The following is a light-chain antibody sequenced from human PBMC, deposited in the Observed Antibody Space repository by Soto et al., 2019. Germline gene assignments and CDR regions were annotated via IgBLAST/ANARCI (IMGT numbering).Light chain of an antibody. V-gene: IGLV2-23*01. CDR1: SSDVGSHNL. Sequence: QSALTQPASVSGSPGQSITISCTGTSSDVGSHNLVSWYRQYPGKAPKLMIYDGSERPSGVSNRFSASKSCNTASLTISGLQAEDEADYYCWSYAGADTWVFGGGTKLTVL. CDR2: DGS. J-gene: IGLJ3*02. CDR3: WSYAGADTWV.